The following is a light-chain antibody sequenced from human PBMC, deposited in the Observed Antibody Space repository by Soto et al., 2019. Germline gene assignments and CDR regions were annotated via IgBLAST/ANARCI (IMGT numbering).Light chain of an antibody. Sequence: EIVMTQSPATLSVSPGERATLSCRASQSVGNNYLAWYQQKPGQAPRLLIYGASNRATGIPDRFSGSGSGTDFTLTISSLQPDDFATYYCQQYNSYSPGFGQGTKVDIK. CDR2: GAS. V-gene: IGKV3D-15*01. J-gene: IGKJ1*01. CDR3: QQYNSYSPG. CDR1: QSVGNN.